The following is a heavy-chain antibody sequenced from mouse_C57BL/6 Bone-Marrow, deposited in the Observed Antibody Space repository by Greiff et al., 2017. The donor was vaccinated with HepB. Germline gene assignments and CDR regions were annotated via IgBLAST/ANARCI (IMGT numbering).Heavy chain of an antibody. D-gene: IGHD2-4*01. V-gene: IGHV1-80*01. CDR1: GYAFSSYW. CDR3: AREGDDYGFAY. Sequence: VHLVESGAELVKPGASVKISCKASGYAFSSYWMNWVKQRPGKGLEWIGQIYPGDGDTNYNGKFKGKATLTADKSSSTAYMQLSSLTSEDSAVYFCAREGDDYGFAYWGQGTLVTVSA. J-gene: IGHJ3*01. CDR2: IYPGDGDT.